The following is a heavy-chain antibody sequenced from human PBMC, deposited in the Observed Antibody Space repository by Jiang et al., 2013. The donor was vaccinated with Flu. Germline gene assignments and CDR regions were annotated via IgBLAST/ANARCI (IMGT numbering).Heavy chain of an antibody. Sequence: VQLLESGGGVVQPGGSLRLSCAASGFTFSSYGMHWVRQAPGKGLEWVAFIRYDGSNKYYADSVKGRFTISRDNSKNTLYLQMNSLRAEDTAVYYCAKEARYFDWFNYGMDVWGQGTTVTVSS. CDR3: AKEARYFDWFNYGMDV. J-gene: IGHJ6*02. CDR1: GFTFSSYG. CDR2: IRYDGSNK. D-gene: IGHD3-9*01. V-gene: IGHV3-30*02.